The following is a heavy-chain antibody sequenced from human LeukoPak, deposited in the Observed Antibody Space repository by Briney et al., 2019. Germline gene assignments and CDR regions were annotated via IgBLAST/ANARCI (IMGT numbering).Heavy chain of an antibody. CDR2: ISAYNGNT. J-gene: IGHJ4*02. CDR1: GYTFTGYY. CDR3: ARDLVGATTTRGDY. D-gene: IGHD1-26*01. V-gene: IGHV1-18*04. Sequence: ASVKVSCKASGYTFTGYYMHWVRQAPGQGLEWMGWISAYNGNTNYAQKLQGRVTMTTDTSTSTAYMELRSLRSDDTAVYYCARDLVGATTTRGDYWGQGTLVTVSS.